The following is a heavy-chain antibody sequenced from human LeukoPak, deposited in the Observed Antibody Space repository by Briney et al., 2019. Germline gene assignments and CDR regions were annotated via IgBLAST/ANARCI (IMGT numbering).Heavy chain of an antibody. CDR1: GYTFTSYG. D-gene: IGHD1-26*01. J-gene: IGHJ4*02. CDR2: ISGYNGNT. V-gene: IGHV1-18*01. Sequence: ASVKVSCKASGYTFTSYGINWVRQAPGQGLEWMGWISGYNGNTNYAQKLQGRVTMTTDTSTSTTYMELRSLRSDDTAVYYCARDGPSATYHDYWGQGTLVTVSS. CDR3: ARDGPSATYHDY.